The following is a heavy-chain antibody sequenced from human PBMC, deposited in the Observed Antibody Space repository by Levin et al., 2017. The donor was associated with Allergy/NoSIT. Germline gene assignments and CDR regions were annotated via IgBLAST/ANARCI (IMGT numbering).Heavy chain of an antibody. CDR3: ARGGAWTAMVPYFDY. D-gene: IGHD5-18*01. Sequence: SPTLSLPCAVYGGSFRGYYWSWIRQPPGKGLEWIGEINHSGSTNYNPSLKSRVTISVDTSKNQFSLKLSSVTAADTAVYYCARGGAWTAMVPYFDYWGQGTLVTVSS. J-gene: IGHJ4*02. V-gene: IGHV4-34*01. CDR1: GGSFRGYY. CDR2: INHSGST.